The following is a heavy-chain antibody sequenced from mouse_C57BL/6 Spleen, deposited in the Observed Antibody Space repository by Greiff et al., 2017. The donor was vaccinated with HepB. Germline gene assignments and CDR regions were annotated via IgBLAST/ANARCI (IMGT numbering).Heavy chain of an antibody. CDR3: ARRGSYGSSGGYFDY. CDR2: IYPRSGNT. J-gene: IGHJ2*01. D-gene: IGHD1-1*01. Sequence: QVQLQQSGAELARPGASVKLSCKASGYTFTSYGISWVKQRTGQGLEWIGEIYPRSGNTYYNEKFKGKATLTADKSSSTAYMELRSLTSEDSAVYFCARRGSYGSSGGYFDYWGQGTTLTVSS. CDR1: GYTFTSYG. V-gene: IGHV1-81*01.